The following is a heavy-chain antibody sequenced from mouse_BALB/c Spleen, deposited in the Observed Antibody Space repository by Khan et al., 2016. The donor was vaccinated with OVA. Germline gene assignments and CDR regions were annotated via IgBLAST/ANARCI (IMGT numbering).Heavy chain of an antibody. V-gene: IGHV1-7*01. Sequence: QVQLKESGTELAKPGASVKMSCKASGYTFTTYWMHWVKQRPGQGLEWIGYINPTSGYTDYNEKFKDKATLSADKSSSTAYMQLSSLTSEDSAVYYSARERIDYWGQGTTLTVSS. J-gene: IGHJ2*01. CDR3: ARERIDY. CDR2: INPTSGYT. CDR1: GYTFTTYW.